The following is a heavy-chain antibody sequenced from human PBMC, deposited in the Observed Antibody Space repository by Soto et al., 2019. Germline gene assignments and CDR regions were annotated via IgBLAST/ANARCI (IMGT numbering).Heavy chain of an antibody. CDR3: ARDQPYSSSWYPPYYYYYYGMDV. D-gene: IGHD6-13*01. Sequence: ASVKVSCTASGYTFTSYGISWVRQAPGQGLEWMGWISAYNGNTNYAQKLQGRVTMTTDTSTSTAYMELRSLRSDDTAVYYCARDQPYSSSWYPPYYYYYYGMDVWGQGTTVTVSS. CDR1: GYTFTSYG. V-gene: IGHV1-18*01. J-gene: IGHJ6*02. CDR2: ISAYNGNT.